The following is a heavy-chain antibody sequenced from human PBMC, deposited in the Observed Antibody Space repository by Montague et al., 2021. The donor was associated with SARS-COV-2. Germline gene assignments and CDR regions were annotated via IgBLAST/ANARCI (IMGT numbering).Heavy chain of an antibody. CDR1: GDSIGGYF. V-gene: IGHV4-4*07. CDR2: IYANGNF. J-gene: IGHJ5*02. D-gene: IGHD1-1*01. Sequence: TPYGDSIGGYFWSWIRQPAGKGLELIGRIYANGNFDYYPSLNSRVSMSMDTSKQEFSMRLISVTAADTAVYYCARDAYIFGAGRVNHGGFDPWGQGILVTVSS. CDR3: ARDAYIFGAGRVNHGGFDP.